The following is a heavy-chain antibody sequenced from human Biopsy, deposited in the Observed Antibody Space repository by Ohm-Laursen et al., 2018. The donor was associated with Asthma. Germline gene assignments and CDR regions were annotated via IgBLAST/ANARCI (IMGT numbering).Heavy chain of an antibody. Sequence: SLRLSCTASGFKFDEYTMHWVRQAPGKGLEWVSGISWNSATIGYADSVEDRFTISRDNAKNSVFLHMDSLRPEDTAFYYCAKVRSDWVITESFDYWGQGVLVTVSS. CDR2: ISWNSATI. V-gene: IGHV3-9*01. CDR1: GFKFDEYT. D-gene: IGHD3-22*01. J-gene: IGHJ4*02. CDR3: AKVRSDWVITESFDY.